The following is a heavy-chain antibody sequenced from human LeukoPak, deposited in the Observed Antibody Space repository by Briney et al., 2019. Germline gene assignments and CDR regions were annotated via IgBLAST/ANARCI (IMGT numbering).Heavy chain of an antibody. Sequence: SETLSLTCTVSGGSISSSSYYWGWIRQPPGKGLEWIGSIYYSGSTYYNPSLKSRVTTSVDTSKNQFSLKLSSVTAADTAVYYCAREPPGYWGQGILVTASS. CDR3: AREPPGY. V-gene: IGHV4-39*02. CDR2: IYYSGST. CDR1: GGSISSSSYY. J-gene: IGHJ4*02.